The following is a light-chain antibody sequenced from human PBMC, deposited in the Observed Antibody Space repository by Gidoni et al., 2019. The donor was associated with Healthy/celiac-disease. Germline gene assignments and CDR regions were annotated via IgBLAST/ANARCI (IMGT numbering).Light chain of an antibody. CDR1: QSVSSY. CDR3: QQRSNWPPLT. J-gene: IGKJ4*01. Sequence: DIVLTQSPATLSLSPGERATLSCRASQSVSSYLAWYQQKPGQAPRLLIYDASNRATGIPARFSCSGSGTDFTLTISSLEPEDFAVYYCQQRSNWPPLTFXGXTKVEIK. CDR2: DAS. V-gene: IGKV3-11*01.